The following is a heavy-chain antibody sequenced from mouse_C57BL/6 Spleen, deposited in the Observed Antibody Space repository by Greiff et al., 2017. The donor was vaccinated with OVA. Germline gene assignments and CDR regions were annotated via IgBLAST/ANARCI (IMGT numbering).Heavy chain of an antibody. CDR2: IYPGGGYT. CDR3: ARRNGYAMDY. CDR1: GYTFTNYW. J-gene: IGHJ4*01. V-gene: IGHV1-63*01. Sequence: VQLLESGAELVRPGTSVKMSCKASGYTFTNYWIGWAKQRPGHGLEWIGDIYPGGGYTNYNEKFKGKATLTADKSTSTAYMQFSSLASEDSAIYYCARRNGYAMDYWGQGTSVTVSS.